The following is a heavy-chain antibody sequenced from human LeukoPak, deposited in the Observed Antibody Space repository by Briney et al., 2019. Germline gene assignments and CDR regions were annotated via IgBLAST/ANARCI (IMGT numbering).Heavy chain of an antibody. J-gene: IGHJ4*02. CDR3: ARTYGIAVAGTVAADY. V-gene: IGHV3-21*01. CDR1: GFTFSSYS. CDR2: ISSSSSYV. D-gene: IGHD6-19*01. Sequence: GGSLRLSCAASGFTFSSYSMNWVRQAPGKGLEWVSSISSSSSYVYYADSVKGRFTISRDNAKNSLYLQMNSLRAEDTAVYYCARTYGIAVAGTVAADYWGQGTLVTVSS.